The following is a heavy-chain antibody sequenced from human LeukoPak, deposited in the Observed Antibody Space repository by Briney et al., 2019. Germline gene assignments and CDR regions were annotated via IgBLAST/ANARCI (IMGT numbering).Heavy chain of an antibody. D-gene: IGHD5-24*01. V-gene: IGHV1-69*05. Sequence: ASVKVSCKASGGTFSSYAISWVRQAPGQGLEWMGGIIPIFGTANYAQKFQGRVTITTDESTSTAYMELGSLRSEDTAVYYCATWDEMATMGTTNYWGQGTLVTVSS. CDR1: GGTFSSYA. CDR3: ATWDEMATMGTTNY. J-gene: IGHJ4*02. CDR2: IIPIFGTA.